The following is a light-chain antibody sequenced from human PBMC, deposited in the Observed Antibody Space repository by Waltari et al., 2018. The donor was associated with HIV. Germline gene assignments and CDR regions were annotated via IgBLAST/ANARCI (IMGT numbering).Light chain of an antibody. CDR3: CSYAGSSTYVV. Sequence: QSALTQPASVSGSPGQSITIPCTGTSRDDGSYTFVSWYQQHPGNAPKLIIYEGDKRPSGVSYRFSGSKSGSTASLTISGLQAEDEADYYCCSYAGSSTYVVFGGGTQLTVL. CDR1: SRDDGSYTF. V-gene: IGLV2-23*01. J-gene: IGLJ2*01. CDR2: EGD.